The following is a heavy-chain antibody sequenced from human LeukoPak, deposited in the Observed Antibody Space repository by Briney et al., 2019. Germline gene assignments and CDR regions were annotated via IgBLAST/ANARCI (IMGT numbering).Heavy chain of an antibody. CDR1: GFTFSSYA. Sequence: GGSLRLSCAASGFTFSSYAMSWVRQAPGKGLEWVSAISGSGGSTYYADSVKGRFTISRDNSKNTLYLQMNSLRAEDTAVYYCARTMVRGVIFGFDYWGQGTLVTVSS. CDR3: ARTMVRGVIFGFDY. V-gene: IGHV3-23*01. J-gene: IGHJ4*02. D-gene: IGHD3-10*01. CDR2: ISGSGGST.